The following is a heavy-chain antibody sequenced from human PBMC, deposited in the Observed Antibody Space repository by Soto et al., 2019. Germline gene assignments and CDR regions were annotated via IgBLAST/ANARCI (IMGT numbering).Heavy chain of an antibody. D-gene: IGHD2-15*01. CDR1: GYTFTSYG. CDR2: ISAYNGNT. J-gene: IGHJ4*02. CDR3: AREKRDYCSGGSCYSAVDY. Sequence: QVQLVQSGAEVKKPGASVKVSCKASGYTFTSYGISWVRQAPGQGLEWLGWISAYNGNTNYAHKLQGRVTMPTDTSTRTAYMELRSLRYDDTAVYYCAREKRDYCSGGSCYSAVDYWGQGTLVTVSS. V-gene: IGHV1-18*04.